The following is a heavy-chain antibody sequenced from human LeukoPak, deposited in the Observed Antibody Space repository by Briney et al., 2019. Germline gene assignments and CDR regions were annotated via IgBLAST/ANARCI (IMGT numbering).Heavy chain of an antibody. CDR2: ISRGGTNI. CDR3: ARGFRSSGSYLKFDC. D-gene: IGHD1-26*01. V-gene: IGHV3-48*03. CDR1: GFTFSTYE. Sequence: GGSLRRSCAASGFTFSTYEMNWVRQAPGEGLEWVSYISRGGTNIYYADSVKGRFTISRDNAKNSLYLQMNSLRAEDTAVYYCARGFRSSGSYLKFDCWGQGTLVTVSS. J-gene: IGHJ4*02.